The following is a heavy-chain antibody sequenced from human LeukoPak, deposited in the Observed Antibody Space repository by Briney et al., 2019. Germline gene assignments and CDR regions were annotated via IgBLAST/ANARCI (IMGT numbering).Heavy chain of an antibody. CDR3: ANLEDIVVVPTGMGFGY. Sequence: PGGSLRLSCAASGFTFSDYDMNWVRQAPGKGPEWVASIRYDGNKTYYADSLKGRFTISRDNSKNTLYLQLNSLRAEDTALYYCANLEDIVVVPTGMGFGYWGQGTLVTVSS. D-gene: IGHD2-2*01. CDR1: GFTFSDYD. CDR2: IRYDGNKT. J-gene: IGHJ4*02. V-gene: IGHV3-30*02.